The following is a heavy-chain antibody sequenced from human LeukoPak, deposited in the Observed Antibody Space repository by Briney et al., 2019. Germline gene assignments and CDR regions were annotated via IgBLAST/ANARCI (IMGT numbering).Heavy chain of an antibody. CDR2: FDPEDGET. D-gene: IGHD5-12*01. CDR3: ATVGIVATILWSRWFDP. J-gene: IGHJ5*02. V-gene: IGHV1-24*01. Sequence: ASVKVSCTVSGYTLTELSMHWVRQAPGKGLEWMGGFDPEDGETIYAQKFQGRVTMTEDTSTDTAYMELSSLRSEDTAVYYCATVGIVATILWSRWFDPWGQGTLVTVSS. CDR1: GYTLTELS.